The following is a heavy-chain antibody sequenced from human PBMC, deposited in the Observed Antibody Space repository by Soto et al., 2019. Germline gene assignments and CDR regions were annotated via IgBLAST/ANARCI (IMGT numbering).Heavy chain of an antibody. CDR3: ARALGDPVPYYYGMDV. Sequence: QVQLVQSGAEVKKPGSSVKVSCKASGGTFSSYAISWVRQAPGQGLEWMGGIIPIFGTANYAQKFQGRVTITADESTSTAYMERSSLRSEDTAVYYCARALGDPVPYYYGMDVWGQGTTVTVSS. D-gene: IGHD4-17*01. V-gene: IGHV1-69*12. CDR2: IIPIFGTA. J-gene: IGHJ6*01. CDR1: GGTFSSYA.